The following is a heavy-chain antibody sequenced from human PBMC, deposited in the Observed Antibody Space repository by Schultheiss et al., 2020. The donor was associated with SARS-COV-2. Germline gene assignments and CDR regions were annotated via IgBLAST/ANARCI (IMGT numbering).Heavy chain of an antibody. Sequence: GGSLRLSCAASGFTFSNAWMSWVRQAPGKGLEWVGFIRSKAYGGTTEYAASVKGRFTISRDDSKSITYLQMKSLKTEDTAVYYCTRDHDKDAFDIWGQGTMVTVSS. D-gene: IGHD3-22*01. J-gene: IGHJ3*02. CDR3: TRDHDKDAFDI. CDR2: IRSKAYGGTT. V-gene: IGHV3-22*01. CDR1: GFTFSNAW.